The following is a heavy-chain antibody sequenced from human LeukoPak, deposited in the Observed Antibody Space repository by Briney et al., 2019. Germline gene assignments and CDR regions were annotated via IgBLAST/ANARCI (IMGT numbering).Heavy chain of an antibody. Sequence: ASVKVSCKASGYTFTGYYMHWVRQAPGQGLEWMGWINPNSGGTNYAQKFQGRVTMTRDTSISTAYMEPSRLRSDDTAVYYCARERYFDWFAAFDIWGQGTMVTVSS. CDR2: INPNSGGT. CDR3: ARERYFDWFAAFDI. D-gene: IGHD3-9*01. CDR1: GYTFTGYY. J-gene: IGHJ3*02. V-gene: IGHV1-2*02.